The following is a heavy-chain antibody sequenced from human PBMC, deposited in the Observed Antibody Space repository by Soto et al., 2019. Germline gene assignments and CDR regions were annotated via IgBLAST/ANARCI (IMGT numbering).Heavy chain of an antibody. CDR3: ARATYYYDSSGYYPDY. CDR1: GFTFDDYA. V-gene: IGHV3-9*01. D-gene: IGHD3-22*01. CDR2: ISWNSGSI. J-gene: IGHJ4*02. Sequence: GGSLRLSCAASGFTFDDYAMHWVRQAPGKGLEWVSGISWNSGSIGYADSVKGRFTISRDNAKNSLYLQMNSLRAEDTALYYYARATYYYDSSGYYPDYWGQGTLVTVSS.